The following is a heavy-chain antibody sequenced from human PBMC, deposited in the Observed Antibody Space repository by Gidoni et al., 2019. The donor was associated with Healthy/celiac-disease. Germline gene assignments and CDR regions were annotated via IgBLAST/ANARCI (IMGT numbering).Heavy chain of an antibody. D-gene: IGHD6-6*01. V-gene: IGHV3-21*01. CDR2: MSSSSSDI. CDR1: GFPFSSYS. CDR3: ARDAQLGGYFDY. Sequence: EVQLVESGGGLVKPGGSLSLSSAASGFPFSSYSMNWVRQAPGKGLEWVASMSSSSSDIYYADSVKGRFTISRDNAKNSLYLQMNSLRAEDTAVYYCARDAQLGGYFDYWGQGTLVTVSS. J-gene: IGHJ4*02.